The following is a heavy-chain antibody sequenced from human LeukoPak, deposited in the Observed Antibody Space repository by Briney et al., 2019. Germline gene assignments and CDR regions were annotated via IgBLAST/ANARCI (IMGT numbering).Heavy chain of an antibody. Sequence: GSLKVSCRASGYTLTGYYMDWVRQAPGQGLEWIGIINPSGGSTSYAQKFQGRVTMTRDTSTSTVYMELSSLRSEDTDVYYCARSTLRRDYFDYWGQGTLVTVSS. J-gene: IGHJ4*02. D-gene: IGHD2-2*01. CDR3: ARSTLRRDYFDY. CDR1: GYTLTGYY. CDR2: INPSGGST. V-gene: IGHV1-46*01.